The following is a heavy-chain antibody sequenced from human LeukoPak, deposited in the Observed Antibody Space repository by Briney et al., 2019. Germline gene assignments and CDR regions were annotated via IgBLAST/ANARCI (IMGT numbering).Heavy chain of an antibody. CDR1: GFSFSDSA. V-gene: IGHV3-73*01. D-gene: IGHD4-23*01. J-gene: IGHJ3*02. Sequence: GGSLKLSCAASGFSFSDSAIHWVRQASGRGLEWVGRIRSKSYSYTTEYVASVKGRFTISRDDSENTAFLQMDSLKTEDTAVYYCAKDTEKDYGGNPMGIWGQGTMVTVSS. CDR2: IRSKSYSYTT. CDR3: AKDTEKDYGGNPMGI.